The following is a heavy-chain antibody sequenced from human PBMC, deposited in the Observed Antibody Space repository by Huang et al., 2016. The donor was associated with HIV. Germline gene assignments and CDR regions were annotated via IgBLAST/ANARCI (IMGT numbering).Heavy chain of an antibody. D-gene: IGHD4-17*01. CDR2: MNPNTGNT. CDR1: GYTFTNYD. V-gene: IGHV1-8*02. J-gene: IGHJ4*02. Sequence: QVHLVQSGAEVKKPGASVKVSCKASGYTFTNYDLNGVRQAPGRGVEWMGWMNPNTGNTGVAHSFQGRDTRTRKTSITTAYMELTSVTSEDTAVYYCARSAYGDLDYWGLGTLVIVSS. CDR3: ARSAYGDLDY.